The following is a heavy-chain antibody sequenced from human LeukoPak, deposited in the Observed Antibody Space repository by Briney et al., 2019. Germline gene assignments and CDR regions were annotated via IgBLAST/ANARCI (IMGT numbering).Heavy chain of an antibody. CDR2: MNPNSGNT. CDR3: ARGTLGYHGDHDAFDI. CDR1: GYTFTSYD. V-gene: IGHV1-8*03. D-gene: IGHD4-17*01. Sequence: ASVKVSCKASGYTFTSYDINWVRQATGQGLEWMGWMNPNSGNTGYAQKFQGRVTITRNTSISTAYMELSSLRSEDTAVYYCARGTLGYHGDHDAFDIWGQGTMVTVSS. J-gene: IGHJ3*02.